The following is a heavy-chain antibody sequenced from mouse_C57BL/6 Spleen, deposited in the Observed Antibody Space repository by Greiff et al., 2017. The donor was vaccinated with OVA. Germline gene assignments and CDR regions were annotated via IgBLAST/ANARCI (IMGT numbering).Heavy chain of an antibody. Sequence: QVQLKQSGAELARPGASVKLSCKASGYTFTSYGISWVKQRTGQGLEWIGEIYPRSGNTYYNEKFKGKATLTADKSSSTAYMELRSLTSEDSAVYFCARRGLGRDAMDYWGQGTSVTVSS. CDR1: GYTFTSYG. V-gene: IGHV1-81*01. D-gene: IGHD4-1*01. CDR3: ARRGLGRDAMDY. CDR2: IYPRSGNT. J-gene: IGHJ4*01.